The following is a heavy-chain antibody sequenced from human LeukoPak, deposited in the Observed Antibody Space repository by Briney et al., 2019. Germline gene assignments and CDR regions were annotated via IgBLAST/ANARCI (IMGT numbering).Heavy chain of an antibody. CDR3: ITPLPYSAQ. J-gene: IGHJ4*02. D-gene: IGHD2-21*01. CDR2: IKRKTDAGTT. V-gene: IGHV3-15*07. Sequence: PGGSLRLSCAASGFTFSDAWMNWVRQAPGKGLEWVGRIKRKTDAGTTDYAAPVKGRFTISRDDSKNTLYLQMNSLKTEDTAVYYCITPLPYSAQGGQGTLVTVSS. CDR1: GFTFSDAW.